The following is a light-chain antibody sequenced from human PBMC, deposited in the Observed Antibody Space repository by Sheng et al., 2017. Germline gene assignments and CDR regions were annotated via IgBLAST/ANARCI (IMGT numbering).Light chain of an antibody. CDR3: QQSHSVPYS. J-gene: IGKJ3*01. Sequence: IQMTQSPPSLSTSVGDRVTLTCRASEDASTYVNWYQQRPGKAHRLLIYAVSNLQTGVPSRFTGGTSGPDYTLTITNLQPEDLGTYYCQQSHSVPYSFGPGTRLDIK. CDR2: AVS. CDR1: EDASTY. V-gene: IGKV1-39*01.